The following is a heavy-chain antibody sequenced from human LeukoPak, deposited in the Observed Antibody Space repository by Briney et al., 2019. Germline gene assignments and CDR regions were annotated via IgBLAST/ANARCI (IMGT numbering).Heavy chain of an antibody. CDR3: ARGGGDCSGGSCYSPYNWFDP. Sequence: GGSLRLSCAASGFTFSSYSMNWVRQAPGEGLEWVSSISSSSSYIYYADSVKGRFTISRDNAKNSLYLQMNSLRAEDTAVYYCARGGGDCSGGSCYSPYNWFDPWGQGTLVTVSS. D-gene: IGHD2-15*01. V-gene: IGHV3-21*01. CDR1: GFTFSSYS. CDR2: ISSSSSYI. J-gene: IGHJ5*02.